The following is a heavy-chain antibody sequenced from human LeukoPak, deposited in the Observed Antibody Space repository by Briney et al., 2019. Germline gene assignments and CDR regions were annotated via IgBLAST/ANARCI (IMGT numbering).Heavy chain of an antibody. CDR3: AKSGLNRFDY. J-gene: IGHJ4*02. V-gene: IGHV3-53*01. CDR2: IYSGGNT. CDR1: GFTVSSNS. D-gene: IGHD2-15*01. Sequence: PGGSLRLSCTVSGFTVSSNSMSWVRQAPGKGLEWVSFIYSGGNTHYSDSVKGRFTISRDNSKNTLYLQMNSLRAEDTAVYYCAKSGLNRFDYWGQGTLVTVSS.